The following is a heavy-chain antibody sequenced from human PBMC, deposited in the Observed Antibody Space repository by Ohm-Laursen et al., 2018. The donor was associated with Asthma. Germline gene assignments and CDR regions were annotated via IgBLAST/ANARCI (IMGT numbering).Heavy chain of an antibody. CDR1: GYTFSRYS. V-gene: IGHV3-21*01. D-gene: IGHD6-19*01. CDR3: ARGGFYSSSFGNWFDP. CDR2: ISTASSFI. Sequence: SLRLSCAASGYTFSRYSIHWVRQIPGKGLEWVASISTASSFIYYADSVRGRFTTSRDNARNSVYLQMNSLRAEDTAVYYCARGGFYSSSFGNWFDPWGQGTLVTVSS. J-gene: IGHJ5*02.